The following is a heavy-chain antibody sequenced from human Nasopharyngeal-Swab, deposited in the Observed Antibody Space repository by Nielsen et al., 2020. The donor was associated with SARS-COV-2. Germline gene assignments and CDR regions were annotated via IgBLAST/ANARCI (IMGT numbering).Heavy chain of an antibody. CDR3: VRPEGVATSFKYYFQYGMDV. V-gene: IGHV5-51*01. CDR2: IYPLYSDT. J-gene: IGHJ6*02. D-gene: IGHD5-12*01. CDR1: GYRFTIYW. Sequence: GGSLRLSCKGSGYRFTIYWIAWVRQLPGKGLEWMGIIYPLYSDTTYSPSFQGQVTISADKSISTDYLQWSSLKASDTAMYYCVRPEGVATSFKYYFQYGMDVWGQGTMVTVPS.